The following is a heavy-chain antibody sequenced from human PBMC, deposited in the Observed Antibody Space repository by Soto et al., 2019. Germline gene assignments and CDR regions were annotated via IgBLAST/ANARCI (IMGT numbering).Heavy chain of an antibody. CDR3: ARGRILTGYYNFDY. D-gene: IGHD3-9*01. Sequence: PSETLSLTCTVSGGSISSGGYYWSWIRQHPGKGLEWIGYIYYSGSTYYNPSLKSRVTISVDTSKNQFSLKLSSVTAAGTAVYYCARGRILTGYYNFDYWGQGTLVTVSS. J-gene: IGHJ4*02. V-gene: IGHV4-31*03. CDR2: IYYSGST. CDR1: GGSISSGGYY.